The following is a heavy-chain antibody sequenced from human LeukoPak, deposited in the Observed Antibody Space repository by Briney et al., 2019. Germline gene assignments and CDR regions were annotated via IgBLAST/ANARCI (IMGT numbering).Heavy chain of an antibody. CDR1: GFTFTSYT. CDR2: ISTSSGYI. Sequence: GGSLRLSCAASGFTFTSYTMNWVRQAPGKGLEWVSSISTSSGYIYYADSVKGRFTISRDNSKNTLYLQMNSLRAEDTAVYYCAKVANRGWGDAFDIWGQGTMVTVSS. V-gene: IGHV3-21*04. J-gene: IGHJ3*02. CDR3: AKVANRGWGDAFDI. D-gene: IGHD3-10*01.